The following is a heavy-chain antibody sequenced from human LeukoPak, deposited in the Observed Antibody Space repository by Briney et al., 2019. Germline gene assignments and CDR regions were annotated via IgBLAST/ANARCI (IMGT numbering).Heavy chain of an antibody. CDR2: ITHTGST. CDR3: ARKVGVTYRLEY. CDR1: GGSFSGYY. D-gene: IGHD1-26*01. J-gene: IGHJ4*02. V-gene: IGHV4-34*01. Sequence: SETLSLTCAVYGGSFSGYYWSFIRQPPGKGLEWIGEITHTGSTNYNPSFKSRVTISVDTSKNQFSLKLTSVTAADTAVYYCARKVGVTYRLEYWGRGTLVAVAS.